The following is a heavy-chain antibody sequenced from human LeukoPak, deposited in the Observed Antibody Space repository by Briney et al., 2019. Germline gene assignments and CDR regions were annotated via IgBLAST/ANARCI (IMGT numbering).Heavy chain of an antibody. CDR2: IYHSGST. J-gene: IGHJ4*02. CDR3: ARETPSWSYQLLYHWFDY. Sequence: PSETLSLTCTVSGYSISSGYYWGWIRQPPGKGLEWIGSIYHSGSTYYNPSLKSRVTISVDTSKNQFSLKLSSVTAADTAVYYCARETPSWSYQLLYHWFDYWGQGTLVTVSS. V-gene: IGHV4-38-2*02. CDR1: GYSISSGYY. D-gene: IGHD2-2*02.